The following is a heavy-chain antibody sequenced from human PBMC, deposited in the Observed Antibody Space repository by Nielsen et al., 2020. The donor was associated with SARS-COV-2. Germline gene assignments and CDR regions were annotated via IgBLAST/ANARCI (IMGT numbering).Heavy chain of an antibody. CDR2: IDPSDSYT. Sequence: GESLKISCKGSGYSFTSYWISWVRQMPGKGLEWMGRIDPSDSYTNYSPSFQGHVTISADKSISTAYLQWSSLKASDTAMYYCARQTVGSSSQVYYYYYYMDVWGKGTTVTVSS. CDR1: GYSFTSYW. CDR3: ARQTVGSSSQVYYYYYYMDV. V-gene: IGHV5-10-1*01. D-gene: IGHD6-13*01. J-gene: IGHJ6*03.